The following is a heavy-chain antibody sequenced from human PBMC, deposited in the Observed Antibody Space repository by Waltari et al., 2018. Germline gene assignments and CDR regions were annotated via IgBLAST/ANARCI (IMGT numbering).Heavy chain of an antibody. CDR1: GYTFTNYG. CDR2: FSVYNGNT. CDR3: ARGVPGSWPDYYFDH. Sequence: QVQLVQSGAEVKKPGASVKVSCKASGYTFTNYGISWVRQAPGQGLEWMGWFSVYNGNTNDAQKLQGRVTMTTDTSTSTAYMELRSLGSDDTAVYYCARGVPGSWPDYYFDHWGQGTLVTVSS. J-gene: IGHJ4*02. D-gene: IGHD3-10*01. V-gene: IGHV1-18*01.